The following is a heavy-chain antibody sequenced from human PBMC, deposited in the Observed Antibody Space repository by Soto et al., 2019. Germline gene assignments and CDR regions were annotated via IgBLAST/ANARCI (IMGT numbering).Heavy chain of an antibody. V-gene: IGHV3-33*01. J-gene: IGHJ6*02. CDR2: IWYDGSNK. Sequence: QVQLVESGGGVVQPGRSLRLSCAASGFTFSSYGMHWVRQAPGKGLEWVAVIWYDGSNKYYADSVKGRFTISRDNSKNXLXLXKNSLRAEDTAVYDCARSGFTSRPEGNLHYYYGMDVWGQGTTVTVSS. CDR1: GFTFSSYG. CDR3: ARSGFTSRPEGNLHYYYGMDV. D-gene: IGHD3-3*01.